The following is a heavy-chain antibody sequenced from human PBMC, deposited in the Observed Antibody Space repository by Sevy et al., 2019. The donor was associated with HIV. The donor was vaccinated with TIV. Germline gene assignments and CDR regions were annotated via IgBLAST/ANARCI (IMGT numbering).Heavy chain of an antibody. V-gene: IGHV1-2*02. CDR2: INPNSGGT. J-gene: IGHJ4*02. D-gene: IGHD2-15*01. CDR3: ARENCSGGSCYVDY. CDR1: GYTFTGYY. Sequence: ASVKVSCKASGYTFTGYYMHWVRQAPGQGLEWMGWINPNSGGTNYAQKFQGRVTMTRDTSIGTAYMELSRLRSDDTAVYYCARENCSGGSCYVDYWGQGTLVTVSS.